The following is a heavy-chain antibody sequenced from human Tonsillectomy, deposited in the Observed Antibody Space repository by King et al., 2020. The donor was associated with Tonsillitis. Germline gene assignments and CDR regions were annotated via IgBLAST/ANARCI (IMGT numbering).Heavy chain of an antibody. D-gene: IGHD6-25*01. CDR3: ARGTKTAGFDR. CDR1: GYSFTNYW. V-gene: IGHV5-51*01. J-gene: IGHJ5*02. Sequence: VQLVESGAEVKKPGESLKISCKGSGYSFTNYWIGWVRQMPGKGMEWMGVIYPGDSDTRYSPSFQGQVTISADKSITTAYLQWSSLKASDTARYYCARGTKTAGFDRWGKGPRVTVPS. CDR2: IYPGDSDT.